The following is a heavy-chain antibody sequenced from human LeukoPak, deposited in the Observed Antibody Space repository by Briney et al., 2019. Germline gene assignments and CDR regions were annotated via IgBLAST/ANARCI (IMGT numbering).Heavy chain of an antibody. D-gene: IGHD4-17*01. CDR1: GYAFTSYD. CDR2: MNPNSGNT. J-gene: IGHJ3*02. V-gene: IGHV1-8*01. CDR3: ARGPGDDDAFDI. Sequence: ASVKVSCKASGYAFTSYDINWVRQATGQGLEWMGWMNPNSGNTGYAQKFQGRVTMTRNTSISTAYMELSSLRSEDTAVYYCARGPGDDDAFDIWGQGTMVTVSS.